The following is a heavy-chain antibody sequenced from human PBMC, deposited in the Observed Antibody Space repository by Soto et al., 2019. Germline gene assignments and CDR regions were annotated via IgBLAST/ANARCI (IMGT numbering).Heavy chain of an antibody. V-gene: IGHV3-21*01. Sequence: PGGSLRLSCAASGFTFSSYSMNWVRQAPGKGLEWVSSISSSSSYIYYADSVKGRFTISRDNAKNSLYLQMNSLRAEDTAVYYCAKNYPGIAAAEPWDDYYYYGMDVWGQGTTVTVSS. D-gene: IGHD6-13*01. CDR3: AKNYPGIAAAEPWDDYYYYGMDV. CDR2: ISSSSSYI. CDR1: GFTFSSYS. J-gene: IGHJ6*02.